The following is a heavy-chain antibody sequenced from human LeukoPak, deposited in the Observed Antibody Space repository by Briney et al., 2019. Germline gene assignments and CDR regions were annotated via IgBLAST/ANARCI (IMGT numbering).Heavy chain of an antibody. CDR2: ISHSGST. CDR1: GGSFSGYY. CDR3: ARLQYYYDNTAFYPGHYYHYYMDV. V-gene: IGHV4-34*01. D-gene: IGHD3-22*01. J-gene: IGHJ6*03. Sequence: SETLSLTCAVYGGSFSGYYWSWIRQIPGKGLEWIGEISHSGSTNYNPSLKSRVTISVDTSKNQFSLKLSSVTAADTAVYYCARLQYYYDNTAFYPGHYYHYYMDVWGKGTTVTISS.